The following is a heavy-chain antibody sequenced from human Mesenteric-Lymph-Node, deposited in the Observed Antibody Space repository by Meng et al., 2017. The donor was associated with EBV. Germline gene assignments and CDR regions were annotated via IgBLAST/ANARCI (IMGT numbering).Heavy chain of an antibody. Sequence: QVPCQEPGPGLVRPPGTWSLPCAGSGDSLTSTNWWSWVRQPPGKGLEWIGEIFHSGITNYNPSLKSRITLSVDKSKNLFSLNLSSVTAADTAVYFCARRREYSSGWPIDYWGQGTLVTVSS. CDR1: GDSLTSTNW. J-gene: IGHJ4*02. CDR3: ARRREYSSGWPIDY. CDR2: IFHSGIT. V-gene: IGHV4-4*01. D-gene: IGHD6-19*01.